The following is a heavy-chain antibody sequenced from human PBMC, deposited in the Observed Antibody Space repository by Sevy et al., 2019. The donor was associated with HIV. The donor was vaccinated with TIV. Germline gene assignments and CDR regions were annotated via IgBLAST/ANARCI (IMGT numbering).Heavy chain of an antibody. D-gene: IGHD1-26*01. Sequence: GGSLRLSCAASGFTFSSHAMHWVRQAPGKGLDWVAVISSDGNSQYSADPVKGRFTIPRDNSKNTLYLQMDSLRVEDTAVYYCARDLISGSYSQSLDYWGQGTLVTVSS. CDR3: ARDLISGSYSQSLDY. J-gene: IGHJ4*02. V-gene: IGHV3-30*04. CDR1: GFTFSSHA. CDR2: ISSDGNSQ.